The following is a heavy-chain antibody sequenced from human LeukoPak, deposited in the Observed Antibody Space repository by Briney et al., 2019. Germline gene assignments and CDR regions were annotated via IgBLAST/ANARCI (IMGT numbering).Heavy chain of an antibody. D-gene: IGHD6-13*01. V-gene: IGHV4-59*01. CDR1: GGSIGSYY. CDR3: ATGQQMNDH. J-gene: IGHJ5*02. Sequence: PSETLSLTCTVSGGSIGSYYWSWIRQPPGKGLEWIGNIYYSGSTNYNPSLKSRVTISVDTSKKQFSLKLTSVTAADTAVYYCATGQQMNDHWGQGTLVTVSS. CDR2: IYYSGST.